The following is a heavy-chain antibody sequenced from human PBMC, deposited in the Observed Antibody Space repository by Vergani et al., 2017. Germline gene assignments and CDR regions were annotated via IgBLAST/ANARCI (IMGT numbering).Heavy chain of an antibody. D-gene: IGHD5/OR15-5a*01. Sequence: EVQLLESGGDLVQPGGSLRLSCAASGFTFSSYAMSWVRQAPGKGLEWVSAISGSGGSTYYADSVKGRFTISRDNSKNTLYLQMNSLRAEDTAVYYCAKRPHLYRGHFDYWGQGTLVTVSS. J-gene: IGHJ4*02. CDR2: ISGSGGST. CDR1: GFTFSSYA. V-gene: IGHV3-23*01. CDR3: AKRPHLYRGHFDY.